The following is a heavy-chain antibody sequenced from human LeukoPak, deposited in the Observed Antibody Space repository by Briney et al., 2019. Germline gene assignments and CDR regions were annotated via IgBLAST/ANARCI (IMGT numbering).Heavy chain of an antibody. J-gene: IGHJ6*03. Sequence: KTSETLSLTCAVYGGSFSGYYWSWIRQPPGKGLEWIGEINHSGSTNYNPSLKSRVTISVDTSKNQFSLKLSSVTAADTAVYYCARRGLNYDSSGYYSYYYYYMDVWGKGTTVTISS. CDR3: ARRGLNYDSSGYYSYYYYYMDV. D-gene: IGHD3-22*01. V-gene: IGHV4-34*01. CDR1: GGSFSGYY. CDR2: INHSGST.